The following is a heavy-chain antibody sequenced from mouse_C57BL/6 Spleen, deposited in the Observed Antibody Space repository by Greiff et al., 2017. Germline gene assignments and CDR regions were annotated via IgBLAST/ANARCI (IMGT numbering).Heavy chain of an antibody. V-gene: IGHV5-17*01. CDR3: ARSHYYGSSKNAMDY. D-gene: IGHD1-1*01. Sequence: EVQGVESGGGLVKPGGSLKLSCAASGFTFSDYGMHWVRQAPEKGLEWVAYISSGSSTIYYADTVKGRFTISRDNAKNTLFLQMTSLRSEDTAMYYCARSHYYGSSKNAMDYWGQGTSVTVSS. CDR1: GFTFSDYG. CDR2: ISSGSSTI. J-gene: IGHJ4*01.